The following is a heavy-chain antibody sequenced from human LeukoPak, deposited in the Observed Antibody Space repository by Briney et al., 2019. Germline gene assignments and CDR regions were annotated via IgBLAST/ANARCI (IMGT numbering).Heavy chain of an antibody. CDR2: ISGSGGNT. Sequence: GGSLRLSCAASGFTFSSYAMSGVRQAPGKGLEWVSPISGSGGNTYYADSVKGRFTISRDNSKNTLYLQMNSLRAEDTAVYYCPVVPAADYYYYYMDVWGKGTTVTVSS. J-gene: IGHJ6*03. V-gene: IGHV3-23*01. CDR3: PVVPAADYYYYYMDV. CDR1: GFTFSSYA. D-gene: IGHD2-2*01.